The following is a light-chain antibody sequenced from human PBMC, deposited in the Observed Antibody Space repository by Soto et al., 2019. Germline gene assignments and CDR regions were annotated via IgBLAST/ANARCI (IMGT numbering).Light chain of an antibody. CDR2: LESSGSY. V-gene: IGLV4-60*03. CDR3: ETWDTNTRV. J-gene: IGLJ1*01. Sequence: QLVLTQSSSASASLGSSVKLTCTLSSGHRTNIIAWHQQQPGNAPRYLMKLESSGSYNKGSGVLDRFSGSSSGADRYLTISNLQSEDEAEYYCETWDTNTRVYGTGTKLTVL. CDR1: SGHRTNI.